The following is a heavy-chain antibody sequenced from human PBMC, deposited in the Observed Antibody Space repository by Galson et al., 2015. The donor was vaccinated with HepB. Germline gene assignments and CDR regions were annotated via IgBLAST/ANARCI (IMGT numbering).Heavy chain of an antibody. V-gene: IGHV3-21*01. J-gene: IGHJ4*02. CDR2: ISSSSSYI. D-gene: IGHD3-22*01. Sequence: SLRLSCAASGFTFSSYSMNWVRQAPGKGLGWVSSISSSSSYIYYADSVKGRFTISRDNAKNSLYLQMNSLRAEDTAVYYCAREGIDYYDSSGYLDYWGQGTLVTVSS. CDR1: GFTFSSYS. CDR3: AREGIDYYDSSGYLDY.